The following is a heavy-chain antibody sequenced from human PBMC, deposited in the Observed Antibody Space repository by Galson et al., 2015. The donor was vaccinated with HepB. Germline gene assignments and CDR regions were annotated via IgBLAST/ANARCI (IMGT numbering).Heavy chain of an antibody. V-gene: IGHV4-30-4*01. CDR1: GGSISSGDYY. CDR3: ARVLSAMATIAP. CDR2: IYYSGST. J-gene: IGHJ5*02. Sequence: TLSLTCTVSGGSISSGDYYWSWIRQPPGKGLEWIGYIYYSGSTYYNPSLKSRVTISVDTSKNQFSLKLSSVTAADTAVYYCARVLSAMATIAPWGQGTLVTVSS. D-gene: IGHD5-24*01.